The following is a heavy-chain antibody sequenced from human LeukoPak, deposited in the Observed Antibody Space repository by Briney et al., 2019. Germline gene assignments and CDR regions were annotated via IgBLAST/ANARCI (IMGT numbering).Heavy chain of an antibody. CDR2: ISGSGGST. V-gene: IGHV3-23*01. D-gene: IGHD2-2*01. CDR3: AKDSFGTR. Sequence: GGSLRLSCAASGFTFSSDSMTWVRQAPGKGLEWVSTISGSGGSTFYADSVKGRFTISRDNSKNTQYLHMNSLSAEDTAIYYCAKDSFGTRWGQGTLVTVSS. CDR1: GFTFSSDS. J-gene: IGHJ4*02.